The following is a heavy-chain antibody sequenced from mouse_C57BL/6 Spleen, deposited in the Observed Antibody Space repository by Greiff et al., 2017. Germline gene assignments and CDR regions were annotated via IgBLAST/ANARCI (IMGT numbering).Heavy chain of an antibody. CDR2: INPSNGGT. V-gene: IGHV1-53*01. CDR3: ASLYDSYYGFDY. Sequence: VQLQQPGTELVKPGASVKLSCKASGYTFTSYWMPWVQQRPGQGLEWMGNINPSNGGTNYNEKFNRKATLTVDKSCGTAYMQLSRLTSADSAVYYCASLYDSYYGFDYWGQGTTLTVSS. J-gene: IGHJ2*01. CDR1: GYTFTSYW. D-gene: IGHD2-3*01.